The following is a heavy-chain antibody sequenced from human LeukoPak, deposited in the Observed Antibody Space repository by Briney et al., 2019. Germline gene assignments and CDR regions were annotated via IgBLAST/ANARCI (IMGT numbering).Heavy chain of an antibody. Sequence: PGGSLRLSCAVSGFTFSNYDMHWVRQAPGKGLEWVAVISSGGSNIYYADSVKGRFTISRDNSKNTLYLQMNSLRPDDTAVYYCATERGGTTAPIAFDYWGQGTLVTVSS. D-gene: IGHD2-21*01. CDR1: GFTFSNYD. V-gene: IGHV3-30*19. CDR2: ISSGGSNI. J-gene: IGHJ4*02. CDR3: ATERGGTTAPIAFDY.